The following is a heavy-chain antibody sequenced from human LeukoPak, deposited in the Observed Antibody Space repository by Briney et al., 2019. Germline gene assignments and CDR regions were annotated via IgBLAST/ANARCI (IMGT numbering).Heavy chain of an antibody. CDR2: IIPIFGTA. Sequence: SVKVSCKASGGTFSSYAISWVRQAPGQGLEWMGGIIPIFGTANYAQKFQGRVTITTDESTSTAYMQLSSLRSEDTAVYYCAREGIVGAFGAFDIWGQGTMVTVSS. D-gene: IGHD1-26*01. J-gene: IGHJ3*02. CDR3: AREGIVGAFGAFDI. CDR1: GGTFSSYA. V-gene: IGHV1-69*05.